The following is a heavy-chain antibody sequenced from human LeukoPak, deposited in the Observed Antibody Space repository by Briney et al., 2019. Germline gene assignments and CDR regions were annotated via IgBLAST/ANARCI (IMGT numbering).Heavy chain of an antibody. J-gene: IGHJ4*02. CDR1: GFTFSSYA. CDR2: ISGSGGST. D-gene: IGHD3-22*01. CDR3: AKYVDSSGYLTFDY. Sequence: GGSLRLSCAASGFTFSSYAMSWVRQAPGKGLEWVSAISGSGGSTYYADSVKGRFTISRDNSKNTLYLQMNSLRAEDTAVDYCAKYVDSSGYLTFDYWGQGTLVPVSS. V-gene: IGHV3-23*01.